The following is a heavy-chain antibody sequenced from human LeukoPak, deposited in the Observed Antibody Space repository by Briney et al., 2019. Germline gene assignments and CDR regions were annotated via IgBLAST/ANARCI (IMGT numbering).Heavy chain of an antibody. CDR3: ARDPSNTSGYNAWFDY. CDR1: AYTFTRYG. D-gene: IGHD3-22*01. J-gene: IGHJ4*02. V-gene: IGHV1-18*01. CDR2: ISCYNGNT. Sequence: ASVKVSCKASAYTFTRYGISWVRQAPGQGLEWMGWISCYNGNTHYAQNYQGRLTMTIDTSTSTAYMELRSLRSDDTAGYYCARDPSNTSGYNAWFDYWGQGTLVTVSS.